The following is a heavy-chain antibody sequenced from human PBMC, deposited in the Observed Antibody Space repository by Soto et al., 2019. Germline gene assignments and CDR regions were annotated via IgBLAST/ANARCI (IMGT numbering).Heavy chain of an antibody. CDR1: GFSLSTSGVG. Sequence: QITLKESGPTLVKPTQTLTLTCTFSGFSLSTSGVGVGWIRQPPGKALEWLALIYWDDDKRYSPSLKSRPTITKDTSKNQVVLTMTNMDPVDTATYYCAHSVLSLRYFDCVPNYYYCYYYMYVWGKGTTVTVSS. J-gene: IGHJ6*03. V-gene: IGHV2-5*02. D-gene: IGHD3-9*01. CDR2: IYWDDDK. CDR3: AHSVLSLRYFDCVPNYYYCYYYMYV.